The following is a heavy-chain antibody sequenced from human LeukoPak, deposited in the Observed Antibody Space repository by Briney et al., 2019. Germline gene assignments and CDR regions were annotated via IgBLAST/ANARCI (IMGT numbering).Heavy chain of an antibody. Sequence: GESLRISCKASGYTFTHQWIGWVRQMSGSGLEWMGIIYPRDSDTIYSPSFQGHVTISADTSINTAYLKWSSLEASDTAIYYCARHSDVIEAIWGQGTLVTVSS. CDR2: IYPRDSDT. J-gene: IGHJ4*02. D-gene: IGHD3-10*01. CDR3: ARHSDVIEAI. CDR1: GYTFTHQW. V-gene: IGHV5-51*01.